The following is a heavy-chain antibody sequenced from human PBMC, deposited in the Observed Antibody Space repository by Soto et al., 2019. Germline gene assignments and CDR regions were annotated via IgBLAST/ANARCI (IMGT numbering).Heavy chain of an antibody. CDR2: IGTAGDT. CDR1: GFTFSSYD. J-gene: IGHJ3*02. V-gene: IGHV3-13*04. Sequence: GGSLRLSCAASGFTFSSYDMHWVRQATGKGLEWVSAIGTAGDTYYPGSVKGRFTTSRENAKNSLYLQMNSLRAGDTAVYYCARGITMVRGVILDAFDIWGQGTMVT. D-gene: IGHD3-10*01. CDR3: ARGITMVRGVILDAFDI.